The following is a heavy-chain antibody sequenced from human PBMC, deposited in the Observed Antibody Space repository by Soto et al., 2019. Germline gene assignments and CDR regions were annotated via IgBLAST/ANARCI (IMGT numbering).Heavy chain of an antibody. D-gene: IGHD6-13*01. CDR1: GFTVSSAY. Sequence: PGGSLRLSCAASGFTVSSAYMTWVRQAPGKGLEWVSVIYGGLTTSYADSVKGRFTISRDNSKNTLFLQMNSLRAEDTAVCYCARDRIEAAGTPRFNYYYGMDVWGQGTTVTVSS. J-gene: IGHJ6*02. CDR2: IYGGLTT. V-gene: IGHV3-53*01. CDR3: ARDRIEAAGTPRFNYYYGMDV.